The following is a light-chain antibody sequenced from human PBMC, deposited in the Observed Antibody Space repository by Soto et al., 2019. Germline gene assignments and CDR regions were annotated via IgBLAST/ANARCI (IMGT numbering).Light chain of an antibody. CDR1: SIDVGGYNY. CDR2: DVA. Sequence: QSALTQPASVSGSPGQSIAISCTGASIDVGGYNYVSWYQQHPGKAPKLMIYDVASRPSGVSDRFSGSKSGNTASLTISGLQAEDEADYYCSSYTSSSTLYVFGTGSKVTFL. V-gene: IGLV2-14*03. CDR3: SSYTSSSTLYV. J-gene: IGLJ1*01.